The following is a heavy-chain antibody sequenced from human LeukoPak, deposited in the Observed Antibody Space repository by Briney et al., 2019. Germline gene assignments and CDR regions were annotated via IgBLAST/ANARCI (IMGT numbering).Heavy chain of an antibody. V-gene: IGHV3-30*03. CDR2: ISYDGSNK. Sequence: PGRSLRLSCAASGFTFSSYGMHWVRQAPGKGLEWVAVISYDGSNKYYADSVKGRFTISRDNAKNSLYLQMNSLRAEDTAVYYCARSYRHYYGSGSYPYWGQGTLVTVSS. D-gene: IGHD3-10*01. J-gene: IGHJ4*02. CDR3: ARSYRHYYGSGSYPY. CDR1: GFTFSSYG.